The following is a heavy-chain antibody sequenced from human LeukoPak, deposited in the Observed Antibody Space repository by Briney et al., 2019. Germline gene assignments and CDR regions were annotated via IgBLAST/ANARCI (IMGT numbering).Heavy chain of an antibody. CDR3: ARHMSSGWFVYDY. CDR1: GGSISSSSYY. J-gene: IGHJ4*02. D-gene: IGHD6-19*01. Sequence: SETLSLTCTVSGGSISSSSYYWGWIRQPPGKGLEWIGSIYYSGSTYYNPSLKSRVTISVDTSKNQFSLKLSSETAADTAVYYCARHMSSGWFVYDYWGQGTLVTVSS. CDR2: IYYSGST. V-gene: IGHV4-39*01.